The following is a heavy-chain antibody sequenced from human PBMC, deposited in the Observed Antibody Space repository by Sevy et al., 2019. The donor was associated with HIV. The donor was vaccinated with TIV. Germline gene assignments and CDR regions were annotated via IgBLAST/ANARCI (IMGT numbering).Heavy chain of an antibody. CDR3: ARDGGANWDGRPSGTVFDY. J-gene: IGHJ4*02. V-gene: IGHV6-1*01. CDR1: GDGVSSRGTV. Sequence: SQTLSLTCAISGDGVSSRGTVWNWIRQSPSRGLEWLGRTYYRSKWWNNYALSVKSRISINLDTSKNKVSLHLNSVTPDDTAVYYCARDGGANWDGRPSGTVFDYWGQGTLVTVSS. D-gene: IGHD1-1*01. CDR2: TYYRSKWWN.